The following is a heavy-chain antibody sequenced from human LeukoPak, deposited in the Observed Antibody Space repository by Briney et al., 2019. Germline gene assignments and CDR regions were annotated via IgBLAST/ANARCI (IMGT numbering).Heavy chain of an antibody. D-gene: IGHD6-19*01. Sequence: PSETLSLTCTVSGGSISSYYWSWIRQPPGKGLEWIGYIYYSGSTNYNPSLKSRVTISVDTSKNQFSLKLSSVTAADTAVYYCAREYSSGWLDYWGQRTLVTVSS. CDR3: AREYSSGWLDY. V-gene: IGHV4-59*01. J-gene: IGHJ4*02. CDR1: GGSISSYY. CDR2: IYYSGST.